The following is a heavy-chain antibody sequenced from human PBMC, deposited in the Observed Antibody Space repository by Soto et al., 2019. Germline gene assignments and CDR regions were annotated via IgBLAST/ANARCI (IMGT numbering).Heavy chain of an antibody. CDR2: IYYSGST. V-gene: IGHV4-59*01. CDR3: ATRITVFGLLIPPFDP. Sequence: SETLSLTCAVYGGSFSGYYWSWIRQPPGKGLEWIGYIYYSGSTNYNPSLKSRVTISVDTSKNQFSLKLSSVTAADTAVYYCATRITVFGLLIPPFDPWGQGTQVTVSS. J-gene: IGHJ5*02. D-gene: IGHD3-3*01. CDR1: GGSFSGYY.